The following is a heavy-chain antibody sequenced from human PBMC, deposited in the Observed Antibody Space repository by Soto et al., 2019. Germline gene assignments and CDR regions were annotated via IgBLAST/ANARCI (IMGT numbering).Heavy chain of an antibody. V-gene: IGHV3-64D*06. CDR3: VKDRGFRSSGDYYYGMDV. CDR2: ISSNGGST. D-gene: IGHD3-10*01. CDR1: GFTFSSYA. J-gene: IGHJ6*02. Sequence: GGSLRLSCSASGFTFSSYAMHWVDQAPGKGLEYVSAISSNGGSTYYADSVKGRFTISRDNSKNTLYLQMSSLRAEDTAVYYCVKDRGFRSSGDYYYGMDVWGQGTTVTVSS.